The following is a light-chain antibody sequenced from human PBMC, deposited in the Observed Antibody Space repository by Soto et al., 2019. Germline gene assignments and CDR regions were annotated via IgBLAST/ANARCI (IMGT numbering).Light chain of an antibody. CDR1: QSVSSSY. Sequence: EIVLTQSPGTLSLSPGEIATLSCRASQSVSSSYFAWYQQKPGQAPRLLIYGASSRATGIPDRFSGAGSGTDFTLTISRLEPEDFAVYYCQQYGTSPRTFGQGTKVDIK. CDR2: GAS. J-gene: IGKJ1*01. CDR3: QQYGTSPRT. V-gene: IGKV3-20*01.